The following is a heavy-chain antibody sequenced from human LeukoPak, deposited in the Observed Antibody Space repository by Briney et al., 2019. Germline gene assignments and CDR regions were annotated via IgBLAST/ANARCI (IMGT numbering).Heavy chain of an antibody. CDR3: ARDRVWTVLY. V-gene: IGHV3-7*01. Sequence: GGSLRLSCEAYGFIFTDYWMSWVRQVPGKGLEWVTNINEGGSGKYYVDSVKGRFTISRDNAKNSLYLQMNSLRAEDTAVYYCARDRVWTVLYWGQGTLVTVSS. CDR1: GFIFTDYW. J-gene: IGHJ4*02. D-gene: IGHD6-13*01. CDR2: INEGGSGK.